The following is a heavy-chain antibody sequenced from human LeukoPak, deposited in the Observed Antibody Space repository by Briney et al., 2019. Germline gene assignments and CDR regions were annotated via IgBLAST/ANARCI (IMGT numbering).Heavy chain of an antibody. CDR2: IYYSGST. Sequence: SETLSLTCTVSGGSISSFYWSWIRQPPGKGLEWIGYIYYSGSTNYNPSLKSRVIISVDTSKNQFSLKLTSVTAADTAVYYCARRIAAAGPFDYWGQGTLVTVSS. D-gene: IGHD6-13*01. CDR3: ARRIAAAGPFDY. CDR1: GGSISSFY. J-gene: IGHJ4*02. V-gene: IGHV4-59*01.